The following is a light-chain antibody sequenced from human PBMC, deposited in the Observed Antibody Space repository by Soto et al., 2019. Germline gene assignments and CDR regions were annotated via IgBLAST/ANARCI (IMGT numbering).Light chain of an antibody. V-gene: IGKV3-20*01. CDR1: QSVSSSY. J-gene: IGKJ4*01. Sequence: EIKFAQSLGTPSLSPGERATLSGRARQSVSSSYLAWYQQKPGQAPRLLIYGASRRATGIPDRFSGSGSGTDFTHTISRLEPEDFAVYSCQQYGSSPLTFGGGTKVDIK. CDR3: QQYGSSPLT. CDR2: GAS.